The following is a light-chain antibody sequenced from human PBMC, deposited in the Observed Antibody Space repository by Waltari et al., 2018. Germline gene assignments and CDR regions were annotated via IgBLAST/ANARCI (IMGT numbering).Light chain of an antibody. CDR3: MQRVEFPYT. V-gene: IGKV2-40*01. J-gene: IGKJ2*01. Sequence: VMTQPHLSLPVTPGEPASIPCRPNQSLFDSDEETTSLDWYLQKPGKSPQLLIYTFSYRASGVPDRFSGSGSGTDFTLKISRVEADDVGVYYCMQRVEFPYTFGQGTKLEIK. CDR2: TFS. CDR1: QSLFDSDEETTS.